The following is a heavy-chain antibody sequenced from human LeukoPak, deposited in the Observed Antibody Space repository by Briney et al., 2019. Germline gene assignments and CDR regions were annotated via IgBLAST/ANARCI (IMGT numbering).Heavy chain of an antibody. Sequence: GGSLRLSCAASGFTISSYWMSWVRQAPGKGLEWVANIKQDGSEKYYVDSVKGRFTISRDNAKNSLYLQMNTLRAEDTGVYHCARDSSQFPFDYWGQGTLVTVSS. J-gene: IGHJ4*02. D-gene: IGHD6-6*01. CDR3: ARDSSQFPFDY. V-gene: IGHV3-7*01. CDR1: GFTISSYW. CDR2: IKQDGSEK.